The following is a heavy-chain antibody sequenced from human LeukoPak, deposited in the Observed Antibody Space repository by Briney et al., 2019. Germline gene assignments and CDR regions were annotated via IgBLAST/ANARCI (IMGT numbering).Heavy chain of an antibody. CDR2: IYHSGST. Sequence: SETLSLTCTVSGGSISSYYWSWIRQPPGKGLEWIGEIYHSGSTNYNPSLKSRVTISVDKSKNQFSLKLSSVTAADTAVYYCARGTYYYDSSGYFPYWYFDLWGRGTLVTVSS. J-gene: IGHJ2*01. D-gene: IGHD3-22*01. V-gene: IGHV4-59*12. CDR3: ARGTYYYDSSGYFPYWYFDL. CDR1: GGSISSYY.